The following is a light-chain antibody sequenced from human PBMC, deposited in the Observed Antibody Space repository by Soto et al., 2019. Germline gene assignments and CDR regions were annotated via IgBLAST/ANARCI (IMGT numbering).Light chain of an antibody. V-gene: IGKV3-15*01. J-gene: IGKJ2*01. Sequence: EIVMTHSPATLSVSPGERATLSCRASQSVSNNLAWYQQKPGQAPRLLIYGASTRATAIPARFSGSGSGTEFTLTNSSLQSEDFAVYFCQQSDNWPYTFGQGTKLEIK. CDR2: GAS. CDR1: QSVSNN. CDR3: QQSDNWPYT.